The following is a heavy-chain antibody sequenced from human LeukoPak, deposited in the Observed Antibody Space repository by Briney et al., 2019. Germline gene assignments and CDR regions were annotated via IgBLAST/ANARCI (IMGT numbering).Heavy chain of an antibody. Sequence: GGSLRLSCAASGFTFSSYAMSWVRQAPGKGLEWVSAISGSGGSTYYADSVKGRFTISRDNSKNTLYLQMNSLRAEDTAVYCCAKGHRWFGELLRPDYYYYYGMDVWGQGTTVTVSS. J-gene: IGHJ6*02. CDR3: AKGHRWFGELLRPDYYYYYGMDV. CDR1: GFTFSSYA. CDR2: ISGSGGST. V-gene: IGHV3-23*01. D-gene: IGHD3-10*01.